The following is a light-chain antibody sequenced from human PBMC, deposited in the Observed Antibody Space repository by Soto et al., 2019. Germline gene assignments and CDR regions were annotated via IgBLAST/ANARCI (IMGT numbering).Light chain of an antibody. V-gene: IGLV2-14*01. CDR2: EVS. J-gene: IGLJ1*01. CDR3: SSYTSSSIDYV. Sequence: QSALTQPASVSGSPGQSITISCTGTSSDVGGYNYVSWYQQHPGKAPKLMIYEVSNRPSGVSYRFSGSKSGNTASLTISGLQAEDEADYYCSSYTSSSIDYVFGTGTKLNVL. CDR1: SSDVGGYNY.